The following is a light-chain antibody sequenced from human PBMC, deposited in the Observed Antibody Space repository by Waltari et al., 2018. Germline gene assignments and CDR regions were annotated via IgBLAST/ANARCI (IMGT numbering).Light chain of an antibody. CDR3: QQYNSYWT. CDR1: QSISSW. V-gene: IGKV1-5*03. J-gene: IGKJ1*01. Sequence: DIQMTQSPSTLSASVGDRVTITCRASQSISSWLAGYQQKPGKVPKLLIYKASSLESGGPSRFSGSGSGTEFTLTISSLQPDDFATYYCQQYNSYWTFGQGTKVEIK. CDR2: KAS.